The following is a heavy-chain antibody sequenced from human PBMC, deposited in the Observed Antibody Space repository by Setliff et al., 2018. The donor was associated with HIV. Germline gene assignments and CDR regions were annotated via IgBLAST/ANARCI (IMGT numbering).Heavy chain of an antibody. D-gene: IGHD3-3*01. V-gene: IGHV5-51*01. J-gene: IGHJ2*01. CDR1: GHILTNNR. Sequence: PGESLKISCQGPGHILTNNRIAWVRQMPGKGLEWMGMVYLGDGQIAYNPSFQGHISISADRTINAAYVQWSSLRVSDTAMYYCVRSQRTTILGGALVYPGYFDLWGRGTQVTVSS. CDR2: VYLGDGQI. CDR3: VRSQRTTILGGALVYPGYFDL.